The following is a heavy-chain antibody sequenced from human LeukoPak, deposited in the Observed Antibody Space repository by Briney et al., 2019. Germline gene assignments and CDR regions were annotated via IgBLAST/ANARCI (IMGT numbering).Heavy chain of an antibody. V-gene: IGHV1-18*01. D-gene: IGHD6-13*01. CDR3: ARAYSSSWYSGWYYYYMDV. CDR2: ISAYNGNT. CDR1: GYTFTSYG. Sequence: GASVKVSCKASGYTFTSYGISWVRQAPGQGLEWMGWISAYNGNTNYAQKLQGRVTMTTDTSTSTAYMELRSLRSDDTAVYYCARAYSSSWYSGWYYYYMDVWGKGTTVTVSS. J-gene: IGHJ6*03.